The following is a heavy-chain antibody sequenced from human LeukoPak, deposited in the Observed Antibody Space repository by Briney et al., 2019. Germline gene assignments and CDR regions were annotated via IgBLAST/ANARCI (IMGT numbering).Heavy chain of an antibody. J-gene: IGHJ3*02. D-gene: IGHD2-15*01. Sequence: GGSLRLSCAASGFTFSSYEMNWVRQAPGKGLEWVSYISSSGSTIYYADSVKGRFTISRDNAKNSLYLQMNSLRAEDTAVYYCARIYCSGGSCYSGAFDIWGQGTMVTVSS. V-gene: IGHV3-48*03. CDR3: ARIYCSGGSCYSGAFDI. CDR2: ISSSGSTI. CDR1: GFTFSSYE.